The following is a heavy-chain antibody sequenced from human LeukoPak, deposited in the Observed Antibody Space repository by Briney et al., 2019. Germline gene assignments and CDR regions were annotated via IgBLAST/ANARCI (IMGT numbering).Heavy chain of an antibody. CDR3: ARLPTFYYDSSGYRYDY. D-gene: IGHD3-22*01. Sequence: PGGSLRLSCAASGFTFSSYAMSWVRQAPGKGLEWVSAISGSGGSTYYADSVKGRFTISRDNSKNTLYLQMNSLRAEDTGVYFCARLPTFYYDSSGYRYDYWGQGTLVTVSS. CDR2: ISGSGGST. CDR1: GFTFSSYA. V-gene: IGHV3-23*01. J-gene: IGHJ4*02.